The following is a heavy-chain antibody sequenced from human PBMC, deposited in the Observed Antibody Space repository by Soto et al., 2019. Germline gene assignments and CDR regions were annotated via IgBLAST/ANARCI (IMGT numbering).Heavy chain of an antibody. D-gene: IGHD3-9*01. CDR1: GGSISNFY. CDR3: ARTVLGPDLLAVSFVHYYYHMHV. Sequence: SETLSLTCTVSGGSISNFYWSWIRQPPGKGLEWIGYVYYAGSTSYNPSLKRRVTFSADSSRGQFSLRLNSVTAADTAVWYCARTVLGPDLLAVSFVHYYYHMHV. J-gene: IGHJ6*03. V-gene: IGHV4-59*08. CDR2: VYYAGST.